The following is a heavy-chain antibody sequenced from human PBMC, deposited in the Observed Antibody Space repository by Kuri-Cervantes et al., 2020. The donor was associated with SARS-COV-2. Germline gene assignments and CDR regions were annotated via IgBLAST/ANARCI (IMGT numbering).Heavy chain of an antibody. CDR1: GFTFSSYA. J-gene: IGHJ4*02. CDR2: ISGSGGST. D-gene: IGHD5-24*01. CDR3: AKVGDGYNCDY. Sequence: GESLKISCAASGFTFSSYAMNWVRQAPGKGLEWVSAISGSGGSTYYADSVKGRFTISRDNSKNTLYLQMNSLRAEDTAVYYCAKVGDGYNCDYWGQGTLVTVSS. V-gene: IGHV3-23*01.